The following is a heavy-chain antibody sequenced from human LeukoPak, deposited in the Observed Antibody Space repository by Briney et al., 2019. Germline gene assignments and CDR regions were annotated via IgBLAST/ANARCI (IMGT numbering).Heavy chain of an antibody. CDR2: ISGSGGST. CDR1: AFTFSTNA. Sequence: GGSLRLSCAASAFTFSTNAMSWVRQAPGKGLEWVSSISGSGGSTYYADSVKGRFTISRDNSKNTLYPQMNSLRGDDTAVYYCAKSSEESSSWYLWDHWGQGTLVTVAS. J-gene: IGHJ4*02. CDR3: AKSSEESSSWYLWDH. V-gene: IGHV3-23*01. D-gene: IGHD6-13*01.